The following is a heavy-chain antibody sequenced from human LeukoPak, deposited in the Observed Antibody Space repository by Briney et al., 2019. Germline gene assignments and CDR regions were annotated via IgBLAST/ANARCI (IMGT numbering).Heavy chain of an antibody. Sequence: PGRSLRLSCAASGFSFSSYGMHWVRQAPGKGLEWVAVIWYDGSNIYYTDSVRGRFTISRDNSKNTLYLQMNSLRAEDTAVYYCARVLVAGTTTEGDHWGQGTLVTVSS. J-gene: IGHJ4*02. CDR3: ARVLVAGTTTEGDH. V-gene: IGHV3-33*01. CDR2: IWYDGSNI. D-gene: IGHD6-19*01. CDR1: GFSFSSYG.